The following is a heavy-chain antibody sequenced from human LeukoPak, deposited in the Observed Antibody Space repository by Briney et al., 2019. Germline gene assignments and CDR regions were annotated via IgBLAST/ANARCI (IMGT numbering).Heavy chain of an antibody. J-gene: IGHJ4*02. CDR3: ARLRVSGTYLYYFDY. Sequence: SETLSLTCTVSNGSISSDHWSWVRQPPGKGLEWNGYILTSGTTNYNPSLKSRLTISVDTSKNQFTPKLSSVTAADTAVYYCARLRVSGTYLYYFDYWGQGTLATVSS. D-gene: IGHD3-10*01. V-gene: IGHV4-4*09. CDR2: ILTSGTT. CDR1: NGSISSDH.